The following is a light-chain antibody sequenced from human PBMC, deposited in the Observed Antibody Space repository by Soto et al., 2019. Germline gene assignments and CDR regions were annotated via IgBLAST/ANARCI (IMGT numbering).Light chain of an antibody. J-gene: IGLJ1*01. CDR2: QVT. CDR3: CSLTSSHTHG. CDR1: SSDIGHYDY. Sequence: QSALTQPASVSGSPGQSITISCTGTSSDIGHYDYVSWYQQHPGKAPKLMIYQVTYRPSGVSNRDSGSKSGNSASLTISGLQADDEADYYCCSLTSSHTHGFGSGTKVTVL. V-gene: IGLV2-14*01.